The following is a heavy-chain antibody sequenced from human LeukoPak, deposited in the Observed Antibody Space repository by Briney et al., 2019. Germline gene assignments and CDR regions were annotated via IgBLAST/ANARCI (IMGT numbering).Heavy chain of an antibody. V-gene: IGHV4-59*11. CDR2: IYYSGST. CDR3: ARSGDAYNQPLDY. CDR1: GGSISGHY. D-gene: IGHD5-24*01. J-gene: IGHJ4*02. Sequence: SETLSLTCTVSGGSISGHYWSWIRQPPGKGLEGIAYIYYSGSTNYNPSLKSRVTISVDTSKNQFSLKLSSVTAADTAVYYCARSGDAYNQPLDYWGQGTLVTVSS.